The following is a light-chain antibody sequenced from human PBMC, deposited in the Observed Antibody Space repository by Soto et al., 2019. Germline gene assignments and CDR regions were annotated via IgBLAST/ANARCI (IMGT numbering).Light chain of an antibody. Sequence: DIQMTQSPSTLSASVGDRVSITCRASQSISRQLAWYQQKPGKAPNLLIYQASNLETGVPSRFTGSGSGREFILTICSLHPDYLVTDYGVQYQSYWPFGQGTNVEVK. V-gene: IGKV1-5*03. CDR1: QSISRQ. CDR3: VQYQSYWP. CDR2: QAS. J-gene: IGKJ1*01.